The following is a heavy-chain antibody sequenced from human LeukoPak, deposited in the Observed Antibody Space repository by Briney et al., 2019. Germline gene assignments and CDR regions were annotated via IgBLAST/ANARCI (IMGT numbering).Heavy chain of an antibody. CDR2: INPGGDNT. V-gene: IGHV1-46*01. CDR3: ARIRDGYNDAYDV. CDR1: GYTFTNYY. J-gene: IGHJ3*01. Sequence: ASVKVSCKASGYTFTNYYIHWVRQAPGQGLEWMGLINPGGDNTDYAQNFQGGVTMTRDTSTSTVYMWLSSLRSEDTAVYYCARIRDGYNDAYDVWGQGTMVTVSS. D-gene: IGHD5-24*01.